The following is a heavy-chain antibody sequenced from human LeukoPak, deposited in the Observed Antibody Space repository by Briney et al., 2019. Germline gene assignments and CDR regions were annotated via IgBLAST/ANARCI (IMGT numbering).Heavy chain of an antibody. Sequence: ASVTVSFKPSGYSFTYYYMHWVRQAPGQGLEWMGWINPKNGGTNYPQKFQGRVTMTTDTSVGTAYMELSSLASDDTAVYYCARRGAYFDYWGQGTLVTVSS. CDR1: GYSFTYYY. CDR2: INPKNGGT. J-gene: IGHJ4*02. CDR3: ARRGAYFDY. V-gene: IGHV1-2*02.